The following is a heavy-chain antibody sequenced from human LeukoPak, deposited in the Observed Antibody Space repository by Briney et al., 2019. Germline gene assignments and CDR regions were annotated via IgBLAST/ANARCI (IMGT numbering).Heavy chain of an antibody. Sequence: GASVKVSCKASGGTFSSYAISWVRQAPGQGLEWMGWINTNTGNPTYAQGFTGRFVFSLDTSVSTAYLQISSLKAEDTAVYYCARDGVPSTSYWFDPWGQGTLVTVSS. V-gene: IGHV7-4-1*02. D-gene: IGHD2-2*01. CDR1: GGTFSSYA. J-gene: IGHJ5*02. CDR3: ARDGVPSTSYWFDP. CDR2: INTNTGNP.